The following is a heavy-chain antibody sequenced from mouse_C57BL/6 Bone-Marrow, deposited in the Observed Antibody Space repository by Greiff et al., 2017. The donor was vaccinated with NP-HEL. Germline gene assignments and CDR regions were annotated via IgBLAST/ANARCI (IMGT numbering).Heavy chain of an antibody. CDR3: ARSNYYGSVY. J-gene: IGHJ2*01. CDR1: GYSITSGYY. D-gene: IGHD1-1*01. V-gene: IGHV3-6*01. Sequence: EVHLVESGPGLVKPSQSLSLTCSVTGYSITSGYYWNWIRQFPGNKLEWMGYISYDGSNNYNPSLKNRISITRDTSKNQFFLKLNSVTTEDTATYYCARSNYYGSVYWGQGTTLTVSS. CDR2: ISYDGSN.